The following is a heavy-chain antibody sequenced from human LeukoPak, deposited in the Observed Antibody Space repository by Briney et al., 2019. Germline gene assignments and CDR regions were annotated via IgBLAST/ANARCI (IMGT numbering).Heavy chain of an antibody. Sequence: PSETLSLTCAVYGGSFSGYYWSWIRQPPGKGLERIGEINHSGSTNYNPSLKSLVTISVDTSKNQFSLKLSSVTAADTAVYYCARGRVRPDYWGQGTLVTVSS. CDR1: GGSFSGYY. CDR2: INHSGST. V-gene: IGHV4-34*01. CDR3: ARGRVRPDY. J-gene: IGHJ4*02. D-gene: IGHD4/OR15-4a*01.